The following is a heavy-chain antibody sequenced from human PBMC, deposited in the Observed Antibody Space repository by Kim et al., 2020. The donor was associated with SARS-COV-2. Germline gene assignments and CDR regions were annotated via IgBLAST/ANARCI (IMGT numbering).Heavy chain of an antibody. J-gene: IGHJ4*02. V-gene: IGHV3-23*01. D-gene: IGHD1-26*01. Sequence: ADSVKGRFTISRDNSKNTLYLQMNSLRAEDTAVYYCAKDQRGWARLYFDYWGQGTLVTVSS. CDR3: AKDQRGWARLYFDY.